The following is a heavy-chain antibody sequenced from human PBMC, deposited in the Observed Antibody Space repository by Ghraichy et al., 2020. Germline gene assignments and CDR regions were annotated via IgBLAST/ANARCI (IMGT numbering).Heavy chain of an antibody. CDR3: ASRISGGDEVGWFDP. V-gene: IGHV4-39*01. D-gene: IGHD2-21*02. CDR2: IYYSGST. CDR1: GGSISSSSYY. Sequence: SETLSLTCTVSGGSISSSSYYWGWIRQPPGKGLEWIGSIYYSGSTYYNPSLKSRVTISVDTSKNQFSLKLSSVTAADTAVYYCASRISGGDEVGWFDPWGQGTLVTVSS. J-gene: IGHJ5*02.